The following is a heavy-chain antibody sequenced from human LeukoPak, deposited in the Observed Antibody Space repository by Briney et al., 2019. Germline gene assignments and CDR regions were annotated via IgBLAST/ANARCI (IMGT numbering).Heavy chain of an antibody. CDR1: GFTFSSYA. Sequence: GGSLRLSCAASGFTFSSYAMSWVRQAPGKGLEWVSAISGSGGSTYYADSVKGRFTISRDNSKNTLYLQMNSLRAEDTAVYYCAKAVDSGSYSRHYFDYWGQGTLVTVSS. J-gene: IGHJ4*02. D-gene: IGHD1-26*01. CDR2: ISGSGGST. CDR3: AKAVDSGSYSRHYFDY. V-gene: IGHV3-23*01.